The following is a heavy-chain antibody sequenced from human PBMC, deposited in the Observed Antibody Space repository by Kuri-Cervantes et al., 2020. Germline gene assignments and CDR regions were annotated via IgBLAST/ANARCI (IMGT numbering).Heavy chain of an antibody. CDR2: IYYSGST. CDR1: GGSISSSSYY. J-gene: IGHJ3*02. CDR3: ARDQGSDYYDSSGDAAFDI. Sequence: ETLSLTCTVSGGSISSSSYYWGWIRQPPGKGLEWIGSIYYSGSTYYNPSLKSRVTISVDTSKNQFSLKLSSVTAADTAVYYCARDQGSDYYDSSGDAAFDIWGQGTMVTVSS. V-gene: IGHV4-39*07. D-gene: IGHD3-22*01.